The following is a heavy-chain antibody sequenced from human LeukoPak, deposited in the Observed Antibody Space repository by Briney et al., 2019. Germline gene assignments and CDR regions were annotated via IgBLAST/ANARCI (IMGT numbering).Heavy chain of an antibody. D-gene: IGHD1-7*01. V-gene: IGHV3-7*01. CDR2: IKKDGSEK. J-gene: IGHJ3*02. CDR1: GFTFSSYW. CDR3: ARDGGMGTASVFDI. Sequence: GGSLRLSCAASGFTFSSYWMSWVRQAPGKGLEWVANIKKDGSEKYSVDSVKGRFTISRDNAKNSLYLQMKSLRAEDTAVYYCARDGGMGTASVFDIWGQGTMVTVSS.